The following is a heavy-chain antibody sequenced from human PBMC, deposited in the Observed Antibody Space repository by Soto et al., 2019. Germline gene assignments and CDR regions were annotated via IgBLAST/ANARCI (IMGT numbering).Heavy chain of an antibody. CDR3: ARDKQLPPYYYYGMDV. CDR1: GYTLSSYE. Sequence: GSLRRSCAASGYTLSSYEMNWVRQAPWKGLEWVSYISSSGSTIDYADSVKGRFTISRDNAKNSLYLQMNSLRAEDTAVYYCARDKQLPPYYYYGMDVWGQGTTVTVSS. V-gene: IGHV3-48*03. J-gene: IGHJ6*02. CDR2: ISSSGSTI. D-gene: IGHD2-2*01.